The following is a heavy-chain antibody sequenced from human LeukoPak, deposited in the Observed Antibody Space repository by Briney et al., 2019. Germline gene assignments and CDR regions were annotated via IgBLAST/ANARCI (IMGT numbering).Heavy chain of an antibody. J-gene: IGHJ4*02. CDR2: ISYDGSNK. D-gene: IGHD5-18*01. Sequence: PGGSLRLSCAASGFTFSSYGMHWVRQAPGKGLEWVAVISYDGSNKYYADSVKGRFTISRDNSKNTLYLQMNSLRAEDTAVYYCAKGYSYGYSTFDYWGQGTLVTVSS. CDR3: AKGYSYGYSTFDY. V-gene: IGHV3-30*18. CDR1: GFTFSSYG.